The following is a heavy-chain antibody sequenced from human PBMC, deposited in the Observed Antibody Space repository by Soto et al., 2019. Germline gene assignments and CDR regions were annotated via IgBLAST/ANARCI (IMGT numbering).Heavy chain of an antibody. CDR1: GYTFTIYG. V-gene: IGHV1-18*01. CDR3: ARAGNYAGSGPSDY. J-gene: IGHJ4*02. Sequence: GASVKVCCKASGYTFTIYGISWVRQAPGQGLEWMGWISAYNGNTNYAQNVQGRVTMTTDTSTSTAYMELRSLRSDDTAVYYCARAGNYAGSGPSDYWGQGTLVTVSS. D-gene: IGHD3-10*01. CDR2: ISAYNGNT.